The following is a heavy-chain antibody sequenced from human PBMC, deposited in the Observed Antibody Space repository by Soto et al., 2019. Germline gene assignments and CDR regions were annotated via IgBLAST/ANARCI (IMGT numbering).Heavy chain of an antibody. CDR3: ARAPSHGWFQHFDY. CDR2: IYPGDSDT. J-gene: IGHJ4*02. Sequence: PGASVKISCKGSGTVFASYWNGWVLQMPGKGREWMRIIYPGDSDTRDSTSFQGRVTISADKSNSTAYLQWSSLEAADTAKYCGARAPSHGWFQHFDYWGQGTLVTVSS. V-gene: IGHV5-51*01. D-gene: IGHD6-19*01. CDR1: GTVFASYW.